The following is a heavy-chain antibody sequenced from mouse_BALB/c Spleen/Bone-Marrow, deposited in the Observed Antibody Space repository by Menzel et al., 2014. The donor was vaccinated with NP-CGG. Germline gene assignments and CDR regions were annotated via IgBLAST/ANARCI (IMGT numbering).Heavy chain of an antibody. CDR3: ARSDGYRAMDY. Sequence: VQLVESGPELVKPGASVKISCKASGYAFSSSWMNWVKQRPGQGLEWIGRIFPGDGDTYYNGEFEGKATLTADKSSSTAYMQLSSLTSVDSAVYFCARSDGYRAMDYWGQGTSVTVSS. J-gene: IGHJ4*01. CDR1: GYAFSSSW. D-gene: IGHD2-3*01. CDR2: IFPGDGDT. V-gene: IGHV1-82*01.